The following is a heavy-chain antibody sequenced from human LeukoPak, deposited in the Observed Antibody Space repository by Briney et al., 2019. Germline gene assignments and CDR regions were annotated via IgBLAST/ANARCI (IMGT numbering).Heavy chain of an antibody. CDR1: GYSFTSYW. CDR3: ASLYYDSSGYYYYYYGMDV. V-gene: IGHV5-10-1*01. J-gene: IGHJ6*02. CDR2: FDPSDSYT. Sequence: GESLKISCKGSGYSFTSYWIGWVRQMPGKGLEWMGRFDPSDSYTNYSPTFQGHVTISADKSISTAYLQWSSLKASDTAMYYCASLYYDSSGYYYYYYGMDVWGQGTTVTVSS. D-gene: IGHD3-22*01.